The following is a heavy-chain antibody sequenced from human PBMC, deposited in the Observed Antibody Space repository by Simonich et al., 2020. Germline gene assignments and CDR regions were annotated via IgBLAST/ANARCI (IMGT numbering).Heavy chain of an antibody. J-gene: IGHJ5*02. CDR1: GGSFSGYY. CDR3: ARCGLVNYDILTGYHNWFDP. V-gene: IGHV4-34*01. CDR2: NNHSAST. Sequence: QVQLQQRGAGLLKPSETLSLTCAVYGGSFSGYYWSWIRQPPGKGLEWVGENNHSASTNSTPALMSRVTISVYPYKNPFSLKLSSFTAADTAVYYCARCGLVNYDILTGYHNWFDPGGQGTLVTVSS. D-gene: IGHD3-9*01.